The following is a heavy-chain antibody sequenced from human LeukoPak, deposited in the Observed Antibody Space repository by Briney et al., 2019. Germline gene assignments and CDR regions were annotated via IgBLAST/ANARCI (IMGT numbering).Heavy chain of an antibody. Sequence: WDSGISNSGGSTYYADSVRGRFTISRDNSKNMLYLQMNSLRAEDTAVYYCATGGATTSWGQGTLVTVSS. J-gene: IGHJ4*02. CDR3: ATGGATTS. V-gene: IGHV3-23*01. CDR2: ISNSGGST. D-gene: IGHD1-26*01.